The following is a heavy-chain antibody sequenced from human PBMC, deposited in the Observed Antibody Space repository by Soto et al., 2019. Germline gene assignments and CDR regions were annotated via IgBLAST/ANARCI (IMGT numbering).Heavy chain of an antibody. CDR3: ARGNSYYFDY. Sequence: QVQLVESGGGVVQPGRSLRLSCAASGFTFSSYGMHWVRQAPGKGLEWVAVIWYDGSNKYYADSVKGRFTISRDNSKNTLYLQMTSLRAEDTAVYYCARGNSYYFDYWGQGTLVTVSS. CDR2: IWYDGSNK. CDR1: GFTFSSYG. J-gene: IGHJ4*02. V-gene: IGHV3-33*01.